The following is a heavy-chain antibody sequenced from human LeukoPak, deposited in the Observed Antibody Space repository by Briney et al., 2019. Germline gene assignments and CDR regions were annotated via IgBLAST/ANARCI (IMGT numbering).Heavy chain of an antibody. Sequence: GASVKVSCKASGYTFTSYGISWVRQAPGQGLEWMGWISAYNGNTNYAQKLQGRVTMTTDTSTSTAYMELRSLRSDDTAVYYCARPYYDSSPPPYDYWGQGTLVTVSS. CDR2: ISAYNGNT. D-gene: IGHD3-22*01. CDR3: ARPYYDSSPPPYDY. J-gene: IGHJ4*02. CDR1: GYTFTSYG. V-gene: IGHV1-18*01.